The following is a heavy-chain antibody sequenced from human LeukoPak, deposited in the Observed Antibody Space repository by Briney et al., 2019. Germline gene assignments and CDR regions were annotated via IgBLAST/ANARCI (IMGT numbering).Heavy chain of an antibody. J-gene: IGHJ4*02. V-gene: IGHV3-73*01. D-gene: IGHD3-16*02. CDR3: TRHPDYDYVWGSYRYTNY. Sequence: GGSLRLSCAASGFTFSSYAMSWVRQASGKGLEWVGRIRSKANSYATAYAASVKGRFTISRDDSKNTAYLQMNSLKTEDTAVYYCTRHPDYDYVWGSYRYTNYWGQGTLVTVSS. CDR2: IRSKANSYAT. CDR1: GFTFSSYA.